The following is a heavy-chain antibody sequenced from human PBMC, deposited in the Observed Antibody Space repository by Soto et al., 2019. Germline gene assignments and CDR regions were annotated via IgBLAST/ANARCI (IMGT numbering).Heavy chain of an antibody. V-gene: IGHV3-53*02. CDR2: IYSGGST. Sequence: EVQLVETGGGLIQPGGSLRLSCAASGFTDSRNYMTWVRQAPGKGLEWVSVIYSGGSTYYADSVKGRFSISRDNSRDTLYLQMNSLRAEDTAVYYCARSSGWYCFDYWGQGTLVIVSS. CDR3: ARSSGWYCFDY. J-gene: IGHJ4*02. D-gene: IGHD6-19*01. CDR1: GFTDSRNY.